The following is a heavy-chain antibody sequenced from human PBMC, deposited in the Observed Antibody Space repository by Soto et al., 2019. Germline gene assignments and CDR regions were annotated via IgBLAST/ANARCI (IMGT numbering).Heavy chain of an antibody. CDR3: AKVGPHYYDSSGYHPMDYYYYGMDV. V-gene: IGHV3-30*18. J-gene: IGHJ6*02. Sequence: QVQLVEPGGGVVQPGRSLRLSCAASGFTFSSYGMHWVRQAPGKGLEWVAVISYDGSNKYYADSVKGRFTISRDNSKNTLYLQMNSLRAEDTAVYYCAKVGPHYYDSSGYHPMDYYYYGMDVWGQGTTVTVSS. CDR1: GFTFSSYG. D-gene: IGHD3-22*01. CDR2: ISYDGSNK.